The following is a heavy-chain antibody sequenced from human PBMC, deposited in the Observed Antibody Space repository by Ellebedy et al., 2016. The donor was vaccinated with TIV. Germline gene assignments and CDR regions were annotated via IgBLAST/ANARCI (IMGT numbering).Heavy chain of an antibody. Sequence: AASVKVSCRASGFTFTSSAMQWVRQARGQRLEWIGWIVVGSGNTNYAQKFQERVTITRDMSTSTAYMELSSLRSEDTAVYYCAAGDSTEGGTPLGGFWGQGTLVTVSS. CDR3: AAGDSTEGGTPLGGF. V-gene: IGHV1-58*02. D-gene: IGHD3-16*01. CDR2: IVVGSGNT. CDR1: GFTFTSSA. J-gene: IGHJ4*02.